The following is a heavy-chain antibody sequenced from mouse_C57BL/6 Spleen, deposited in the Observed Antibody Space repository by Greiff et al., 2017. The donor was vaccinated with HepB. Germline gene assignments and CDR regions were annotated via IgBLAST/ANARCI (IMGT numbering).Heavy chain of an antibody. D-gene: IGHD4-1*01. Sequence: QVQLQQSGAELARPGASVKLSCKASGYTFTSYGISWVKQRTGQGLEWIGEIYPRSGNTYYNEKLKGKATLTADKSSSTAYMELRSLTSEDSAVYVCARRDWDWNYFDYWGQGTTLTVSS. CDR1: GYTFTSYG. V-gene: IGHV1-81*01. J-gene: IGHJ2*01. CDR3: ARRDWDWNYFDY. CDR2: IYPRSGNT.